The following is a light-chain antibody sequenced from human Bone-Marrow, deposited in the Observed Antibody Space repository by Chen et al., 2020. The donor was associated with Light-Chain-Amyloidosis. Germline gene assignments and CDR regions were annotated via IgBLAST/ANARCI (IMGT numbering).Light chain of an antibody. J-gene: IGLJ2*01. CDR3: QSADSSGTYEVR. CDR1: DLPTKY. Sequence: SYELTQPPSVSVSPGQTARITCSGDDLPTKYAYWYQQTPGQAPVLVIHRDTERPSGIAERFSGSSSATTATLTISVVQAEDEANYHCQSADSSGTYEVRFGGGTKLTVL. V-gene: IGLV3-25*03. CDR2: RDT.